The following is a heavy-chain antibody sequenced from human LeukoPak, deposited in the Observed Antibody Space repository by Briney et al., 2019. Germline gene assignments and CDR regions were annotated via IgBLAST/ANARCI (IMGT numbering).Heavy chain of an antibody. V-gene: IGHV3-30*01. D-gene: IGHD3-22*01. CDR1: GFTFSSYA. CDR2: ISYDGSNK. J-gene: IGHJ4*02. CDR3: ARDLLSYYYDSSGYYFDY. Sequence: PGRSLRLSCAASGFTFSSYAMHWVRQAPGKGLEWVAVISYDGSNKYYADSVKGRFTISRDNSKNTLNLQMNSLRAEDTAVYYCARDLLSYYYDSSGYYFDYWGQGTLVTVS.